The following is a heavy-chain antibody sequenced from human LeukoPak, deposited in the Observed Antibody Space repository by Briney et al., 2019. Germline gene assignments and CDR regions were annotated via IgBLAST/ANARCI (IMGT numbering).Heavy chain of an antibody. D-gene: IGHD3-3*01. CDR1: GGTXSSYA. Sequence: SVKASCKASGGTXSSYAISWVRQAPGQGLEWMGRIIPILGIANYAQKFQGRVTITADKSTSTAYMELSSLRSEDTAVYYCARDILEWSPVGYYFDYWGQGTLVTVSS. J-gene: IGHJ4*02. V-gene: IGHV1-69*04. CDR3: ARDILEWSPVGYYFDY. CDR2: IIPILGIA.